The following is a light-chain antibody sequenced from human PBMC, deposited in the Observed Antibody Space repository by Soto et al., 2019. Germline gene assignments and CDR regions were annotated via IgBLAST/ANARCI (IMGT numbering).Light chain of an antibody. J-gene: IGLJ2*01. CDR2: GNS. Sequence: QSVLTQPPSVSGAPGQRVTISCTGSSSNIGAGYDVHWYQQLPGTDPKLLIYGNSNRPSGVPDRFSGSKSGTSASLAITGLQAEDEGDYYCQSYDSSLSGHVVFGGGTKVTVL. CDR1: SSNIGAGYD. CDR3: QSYDSSLSGHVV. V-gene: IGLV1-40*01.